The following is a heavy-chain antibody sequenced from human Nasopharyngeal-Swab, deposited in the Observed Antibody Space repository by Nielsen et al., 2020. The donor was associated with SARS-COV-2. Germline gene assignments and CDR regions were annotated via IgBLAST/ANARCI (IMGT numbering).Heavy chain of an antibody. V-gene: IGHV3-21*01. D-gene: IGHD1-26*01. CDR2: ISSSSSYI. CDR3: ASDRYSGSYYDY. Sequence: GESLKISCAASGFTFSSYSMNWVRQAPGKGLEWVSSISSSSSYIYYADSVKGRFTISRDSAKNSLYLQMNSLRAEDTAVYYCASDRYSGSYYDYWGQGTLVTVSS. CDR1: GFTFSSYS. J-gene: IGHJ4*02.